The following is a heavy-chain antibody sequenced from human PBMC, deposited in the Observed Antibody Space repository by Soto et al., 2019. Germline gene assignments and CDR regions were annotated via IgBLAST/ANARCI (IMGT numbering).Heavy chain of an antibody. Sequence: GGSLRLSCAACGFTFSSYAMGWVRQAPGKGLEWVSAISGSGGSTYYADSVKGRFTISRDNSKNTLYLQMNSLRAEDTAVYYCAKDFRGVRSDDAFDIWGQGTMVTVSS. CDR3: AKDFRGVRSDDAFDI. D-gene: IGHD3-10*01. CDR1: GFTFSSYA. J-gene: IGHJ3*02. V-gene: IGHV3-23*01. CDR2: ISGSGGST.